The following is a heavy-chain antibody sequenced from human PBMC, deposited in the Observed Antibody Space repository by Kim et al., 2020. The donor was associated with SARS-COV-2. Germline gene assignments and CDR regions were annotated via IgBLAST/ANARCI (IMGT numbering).Heavy chain of an antibody. J-gene: IGHJ4*01. CDR2: IGGDGGTT. CDR1: GFIFDDYA. D-gene: IGHD6-6*01. V-gene: IGHV3-43*02. CDR3: AEDIQGGDYSSSSTDH. Sequence: GGSLRLSCATSGFIFDDYAMPWIRQPPGQGLQWVSFIGGDGGTTSYEDSVKGRFTISRDNSNNSLSLQMVSLTTDDTGFYYCAEDIQGGDYSSSSTDHWG.